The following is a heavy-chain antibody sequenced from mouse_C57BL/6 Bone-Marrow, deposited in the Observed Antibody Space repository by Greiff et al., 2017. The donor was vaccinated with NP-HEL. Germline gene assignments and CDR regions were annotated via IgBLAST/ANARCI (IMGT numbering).Heavy chain of an antibody. CDR2: IRNKANGYTT. V-gene: IGHV7-3*01. CDR3: ASSRPYDYDGYWYFDV. D-gene: IGHD2-4*01. Sequence: EVKLVESGGGLVQPGGSLSLSCAASGFTFTDYYMSWVRQPPGKALEWLGFIRNKANGYTTEYSASVKGRFTISRDNSQSILYLQMNALRAEDSASYYCASSRPYDYDGYWYFDVWGTGTTVTVSS. J-gene: IGHJ1*03. CDR1: GFTFTDYY.